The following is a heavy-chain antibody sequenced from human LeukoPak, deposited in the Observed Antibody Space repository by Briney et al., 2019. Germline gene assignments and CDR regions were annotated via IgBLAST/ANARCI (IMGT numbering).Heavy chain of an antibody. CDR3: AGGTSGNYYCDS. V-gene: IGHV3-74*01. D-gene: IGHD3-10*01. J-gene: IGHJ4*02. Sequence: PGGSLRLSCAASGFTLSIYWVHWVRQVPGKGLVWVSRINTDGSSTTYADSVKGRFTISRDNAKNTVDLQMNSLRAEDTAVYYCAGGTSGNYYCDSWGQGTLVTVSS. CDR1: GFTLSIYW. CDR2: INTDGSST.